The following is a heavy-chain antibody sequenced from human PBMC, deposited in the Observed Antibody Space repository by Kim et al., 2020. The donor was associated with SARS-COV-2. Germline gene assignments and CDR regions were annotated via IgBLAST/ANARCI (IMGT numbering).Heavy chain of an antibody. J-gene: IGHJ5*02. CDR2: IYYSGST. CDR3: ARDIRGALRGIVVVPAATFDP. V-gene: IGHV4-39*02. Sequence: SETLSLTCTVSGGSISSSSYYWGWIRQPPGKGLEWIGSIYYSGSTYYNPSLKSRVTISADTSKNQFSLKLSSVTAADTAVYYCARDIRGALRGIVVVPAATFDPWGQGTLVTVSS. D-gene: IGHD2-2*01. CDR1: GGSISSSSYY.